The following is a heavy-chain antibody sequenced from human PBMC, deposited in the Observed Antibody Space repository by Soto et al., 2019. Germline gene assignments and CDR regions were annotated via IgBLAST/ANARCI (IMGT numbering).Heavy chain of an antibody. CDR2: ISAHNGNT. CDR1: GYGFTTYG. Sequence: QVHLVQSGAEVKKPGASVKVSCKGSGYGFTTYGITWVRQAPGQGLEWMAWISAHNGNTNYAQKLQGRVTVTRDTSTGTAYGELRSLRSDDTAVYYCARGRYGDYWGKGALVTVSS. V-gene: IGHV1-18*01. J-gene: IGHJ4*02. CDR3: ARGRYGDY. D-gene: IGHD1-1*01.